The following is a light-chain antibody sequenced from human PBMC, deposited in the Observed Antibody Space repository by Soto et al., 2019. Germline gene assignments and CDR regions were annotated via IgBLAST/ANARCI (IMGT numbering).Light chain of an antibody. CDR3: QQYVSSPWA. V-gene: IGKV3-20*01. Sequence: EIVLAQSPGTLSLSPGEKATLSCRASQSVTNSFLAWYQQKPGQAPRLLIYGASRRATGIPDRFTGSGSGTDFTLTISRLEPEDFAVYYCQQYVSSPWALGQGTNVDI. CDR1: QSVTNSF. CDR2: GAS. J-gene: IGKJ1*01.